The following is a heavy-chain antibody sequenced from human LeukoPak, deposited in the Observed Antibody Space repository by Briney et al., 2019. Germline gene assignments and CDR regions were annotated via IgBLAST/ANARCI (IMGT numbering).Heavy chain of an antibody. V-gene: IGHV1-8*01. Sequence: GASVKVSCKASGYTFTSYDINWVRQATGQGLEWMGWLNPNTGNTGYAQKFQGRVTMTRNTSINTAYMELSSLRSEDTAVYYCARTWSQSSGEDYWGQGTLVTVSS. CDR2: LNPNTGNT. D-gene: IGHD6-19*01. CDR1: GYTFTSYD. CDR3: ARTWSQSSGEDY. J-gene: IGHJ4*02.